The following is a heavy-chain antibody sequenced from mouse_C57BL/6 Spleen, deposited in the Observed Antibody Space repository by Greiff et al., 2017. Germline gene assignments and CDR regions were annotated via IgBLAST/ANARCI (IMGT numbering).Heavy chain of an antibody. Sequence: QVQLQQPGAELVKPGASVKLSCKASGYTFTSYWMHWVKQRPGQGLEWIGMIHPNSGSTNYNEKFKSKATLTVDKSSSTANMQLSSLTSEDSAVYYCARGGDGYHFYYLDYWGQGTTLTVSS. CDR1: GYTFTSYW. J-gene: IGHJ2*01. D-gene: IGHD2-3*01. V-gene: IGHV1-64*01. CDR2: IHPNSGST. CDR3: ARGGDGYHFYYLDY.